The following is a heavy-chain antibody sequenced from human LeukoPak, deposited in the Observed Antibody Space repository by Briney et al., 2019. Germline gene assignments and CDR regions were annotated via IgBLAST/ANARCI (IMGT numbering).Heavy chain of an antibody. V-gene: IGHV3-74*01. J-gene: IGHJ6*03. CDR3: LAGYYYYYMDV. Sequence: GGSLRLSCAASGFAFSNYWLHWVRQAQGKGLVWVARINTHGSSTNYADSVKGRFTTSRDNAKNTLYLQMTSLSAEDTAVYYALAGYYYYYMDVWGKGTTVTVSS. D-gene: IGHD6-13*01. CDR2: INTHGSST. CDR1: GFAFSNYW.